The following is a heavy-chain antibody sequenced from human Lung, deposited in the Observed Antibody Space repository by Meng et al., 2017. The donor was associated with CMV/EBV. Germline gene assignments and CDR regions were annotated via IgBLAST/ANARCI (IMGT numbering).Heavy chain of an antibody. V-gene: IGHV3-30*02. J-gene: IGHJ6*02. CDR2: IRFDGTNK. CDR1: GFTFSSYA. D-gene: IGHD3-22*01. Sequence: SCAASGFTFSSYAMHWVRQAPGKGLEWVANIRFDGTNKYHADSVKGRFTISRDNSKNTLYLPMNSLRAEDTAVYYCSKRGDSSGTYAMDVWGQGXTVTVSS. CDR3: SKRGDSSGTYAMDV.